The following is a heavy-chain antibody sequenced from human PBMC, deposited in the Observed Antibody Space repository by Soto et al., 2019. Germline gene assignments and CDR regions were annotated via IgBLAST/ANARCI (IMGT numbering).Heavy chain of an antibody. CDR1: GGTFSSYT. CDR2: IIPIFGTA. D-gene: IGHD3-22*01. Sequence: ASVKVSCKASGGTFSSYTISWVRQAPGQGLEWMGGIIPIFGTANYAQKFQGRVTITRDTSASTAYMELSSLRSEDTAVYYCARSEDYDSSGYYWALFDYWGQGTLVTVSS. J-gene: IGHJ4*02. CDR3: ARSEDYDSSGYYWALFDY. V-gene: IGHV1-69*05.